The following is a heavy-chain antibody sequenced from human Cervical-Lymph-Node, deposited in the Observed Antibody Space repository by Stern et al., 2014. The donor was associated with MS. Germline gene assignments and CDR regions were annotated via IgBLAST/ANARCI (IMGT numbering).Heavy chain of an antibody. V-gene: IGHV1-69*01. D-gene: IGHD2-21*02. CDR2: IIPLFGTA. J-gene: IGHJ6*02. CDR3: AREFECGGDCPSPMDV. Sequence: QVQLVQSGAEVKKPGSSVKVSCKASGGTFSSYAISWVRQAPGQGLEWMGGIIPLFGTAHYAQKFQGRVTITADESTSTAYMELSSLRSEDTAVYYCAREFECGGDCPSPMDVWGQGTTVTVSS. CDR1: GGTFSSYA.